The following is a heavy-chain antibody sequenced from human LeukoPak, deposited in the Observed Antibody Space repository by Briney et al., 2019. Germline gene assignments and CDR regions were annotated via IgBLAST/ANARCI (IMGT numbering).Heavy chain of an antibody. D-gene: IGHD3-10*01. Sequence: SGGSLRLSCAAPGFTVSSNYMSWVRQAPGKGLEWVSVIYSGGSTYYADSVKGRFTISRDNSKNTLYLQMNSLRAEDTAVYYCARGPVRGVIQLWGQGTLVTVSS. CDR1: GFTVSSNY. J-gene: IGHJ4*02. CDR3: ARGPVRGVIQL. CDR2: IYSGGST. V-gene: IGHV3-53*01.